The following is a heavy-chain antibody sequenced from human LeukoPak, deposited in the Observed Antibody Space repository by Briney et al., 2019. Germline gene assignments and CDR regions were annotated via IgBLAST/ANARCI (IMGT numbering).Heavy chain of an antibody. V-gene: IGHV1-24*01. Sequence: ASVKVSCKVSGYTLNELSMHWVRQAPGKGLEWMGGFDPEDGETIYAQKFQGRVTMTEDTSTDTAYMELSSLRSEDTAVYYCATPPGDWGSDYYFDYWGQGTLVTVSS. CDR3: ATPPGDWGSDYYFDY. J-gene: IGHJ4*02. D-gene: IGHD7-27*01. CDR1: GYTLNELS. CDR2: FDPEDGET.